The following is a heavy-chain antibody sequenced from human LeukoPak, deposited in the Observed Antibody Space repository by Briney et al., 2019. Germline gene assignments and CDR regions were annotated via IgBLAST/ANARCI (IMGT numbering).Heavy chain of an antibody. D-gene: IGHD5-18*01. Sequence: SETLSLTCAVSGYSLGKNYYWGWIRQPPGKGLEWMGTIYSSGTTSYNPSLKSRVTISVDTSSNHFYLNLISVTAADTALYYCARQPHSYGPDYYYYYMDLWGTGTTVTVSS. CDR1: GYSLGKNYY. CDR2: IYSSGTT. V-gene: IGHV4-38-2*01. CDR3: ARQPHSYGPDYYYYYMDL. J-gene: IGHJ6*03.